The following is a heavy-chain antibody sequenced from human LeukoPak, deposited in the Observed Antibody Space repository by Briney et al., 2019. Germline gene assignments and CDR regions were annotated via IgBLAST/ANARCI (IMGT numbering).Heavy chain of an antibody. Sequence: GGSLRLSCAASGFIFHDYAMHWVRQTPGKGLEWVSGITWDSATIDYADSVKGRFTTSRDNAKKSLYLQMNSLRAEDTALYYCAKQGPYCSSTSCSHAFNVWGQGTMVTVS. CDR3: AKQGPYCSSTSCSHAFNV. CDR2: ITWDSATI. CDR1: GFIFHDYA. D-gene: IGHD2-2*01. V-gene: IGHV3-9*01. J-gene: IGHJ3*01.